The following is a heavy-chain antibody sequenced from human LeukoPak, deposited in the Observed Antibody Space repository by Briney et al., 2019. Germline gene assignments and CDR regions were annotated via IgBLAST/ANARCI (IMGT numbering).Heavy chain of an antibody. V-gene: IGHV1-2*02. CDR2: IDPNNGGT. Sequence: ASVKVSCKASGYTFTGYYMHWVRQAPGQGLEWMGWIDPNNGGTKIAQKFQGRVTMTRDASITTDYMDLSGLSSDDAAVYHCARGEYRSGYKSDAFDIWGQGTMVTVSS. J-gene: IGHJ3*02. CDR3: ARGEYRSGYKSDAFDI. CDR1: GYTFTGYY. D-gene: IGHD6-19*01.